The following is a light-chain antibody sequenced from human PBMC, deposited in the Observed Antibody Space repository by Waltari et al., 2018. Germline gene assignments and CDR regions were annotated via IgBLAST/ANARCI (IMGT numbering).Light chain of an antibody. CDR3: CSYAGTITPYV. V-gene: IGLV2-23*01. CDR2: EAN. CDR1: SSDVGSYNL. Sequence: QSALTQPASVSGSPGQSVTISCTGTSSDVGSYNLVSWYQHHPGKAPKLMVYEANKRPSGVSNRFSGSKSGITASRTISGLQAEDEADYYCCSYAGTITPYVFGSGTKVTVL. J-gene: IGLJ1*01.